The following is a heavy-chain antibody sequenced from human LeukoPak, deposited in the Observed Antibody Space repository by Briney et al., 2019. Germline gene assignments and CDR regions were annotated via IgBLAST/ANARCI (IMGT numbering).Heavy chain of an antibody. V-gene: IGHV3-23*01. CDR2: ISDSGGTT. Sequence: PGGSLRLSCAVSGSTFSSFAMSWVRQAPGKGLEWVSVISDSGGTTFYADSVKGRFTISRDNSKNTLYLQMSSLRAEDTAVYYCAKEASGYGYYFDYWGQGTLVTVSS. CDR3: AKEASGYGYYFDY. J-gene: IGHJ4*02. CDR1: GSTFSSFA. D-gene: IGHD3-10*01.